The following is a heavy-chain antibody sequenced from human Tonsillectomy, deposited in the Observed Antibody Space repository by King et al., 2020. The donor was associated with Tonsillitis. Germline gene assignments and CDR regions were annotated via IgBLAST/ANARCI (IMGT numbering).Heavy chain of an antibody. CDR3: ARQEFGGWYYFDY. D-gene: IGHD6-19*01. J-gene: IGHJ4*02. Sequence: LQLQESGPGLVKTSETLSLTCTVSGGSISSSSYYWGWIRQPPGKGLEWIASTYKSGSTYYNPSLKSRVTISVDTSKNQFSLKLSSATAADTAVYYCARQEFGGWYYFDYWGQGTLVTVSS. CDR1: GGSISSSSYY. CDR2: TYKSGST. V-gene: IGHV4-39*01.